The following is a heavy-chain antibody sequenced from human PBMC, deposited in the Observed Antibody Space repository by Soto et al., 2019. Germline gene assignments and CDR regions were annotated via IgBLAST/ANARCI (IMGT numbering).Heavy chain of an antibody. D-gene: IGHD5-12*01. CDR3: ARDPTITADYYGMDV. J-gene: IGHJ6*02. CDR2: IVPILGIA. CDR1: GGTFSSYA. Sequence: SVKVSCKTSGGTFSSYAISWVRQAPGQGLEWMGGIVPILGIANYAQKFQGRVTITADKSTSTAYMELSSLRSEDTAVYYCARDPTITADYYGMDVWGQGTTVTVSS. V-gene: IGHV1-69*10.